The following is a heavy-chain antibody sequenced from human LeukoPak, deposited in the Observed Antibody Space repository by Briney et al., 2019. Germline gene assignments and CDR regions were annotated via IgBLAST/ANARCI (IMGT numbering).Heavy chain of an antibody. D-gene: IGHD3-16*02. Sequence: PSETLSLTCTVSSGSISSYYWSWIRQPPGKGLEWIGYISYSGSTNFNPSLKSRVTISVDTSKNQFSLKLSSVTAADTAVYYCARAREDYIWGSYPERDYYYYMDVWGKGTTVTISS. CDR1: SGSISSYY. J-gene: IGHJ6*03. CDR2: ISYSGST. CDR3: ARAREDYIWGSYPERDYYYYMDV. V-gene: IGHV4-59*01.